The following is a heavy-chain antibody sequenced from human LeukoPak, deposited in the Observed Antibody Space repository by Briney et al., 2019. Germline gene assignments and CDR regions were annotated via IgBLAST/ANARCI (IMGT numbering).Heavy chain of an antibody. Sequence: PGRSLRLSCAASGFTLSSYGMSWVRQAPGKGLEWVSTISGSGGSTYYADSVKGRFTISRDNSKNTLYLQMNSLRAEDTAVYYCAKGPLLWDWGQGTLVTVSS. J-gene: IGHJ4*02. CDR1: GFTLSSYG. D-gene: IGHD2/OR15-2a*01. CDR2: ISGSGGST. V-gene: IGHV3-23*01. CDR3: AKGPLLWD.